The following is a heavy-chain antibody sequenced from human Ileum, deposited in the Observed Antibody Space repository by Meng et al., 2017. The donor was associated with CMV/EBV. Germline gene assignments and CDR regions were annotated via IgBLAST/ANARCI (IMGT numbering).Heavy chain of an antibody. CDR2: IYSGGRT. CDR1: GFTVSNNY. D-gene: IGHD1-26*01. V-gene: IGHV3-53*01. J-gene: IGHJ4*02. Sequence: GGSLRLSCAASGFTVSNNYMTWVRQAPGKGLEWVSVIYSGGRTDYADSVKGRFTISRDNAKNSLYLQMNSLRAEDTAVYYCARVFKGGNYFDYWGQGTQVTVSS. CDR3: ARVFKGGNYFDY.